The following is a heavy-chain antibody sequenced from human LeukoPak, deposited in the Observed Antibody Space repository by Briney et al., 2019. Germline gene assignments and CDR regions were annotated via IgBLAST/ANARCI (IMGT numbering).Heavy chain of an antibody. CDR2: MYHSGST. V-gene: IGHV4-31*03. CDR1: GGSISSGGYY. J-gene: IGHJ6*03. Sequence: PSQTLSLTCTVSGGSISSGGYYWSWIRQHPGKGLEWIGYMYHSGSTYYNPSLKSRVTISGDTSKNQFSLKLSSVTAADTAVYCCARVLTYSSIYYMDVWGKGTRLTVSS. D-gene: IGHD6-13*01. CDR3: ARVLTYSSIYYMDV.